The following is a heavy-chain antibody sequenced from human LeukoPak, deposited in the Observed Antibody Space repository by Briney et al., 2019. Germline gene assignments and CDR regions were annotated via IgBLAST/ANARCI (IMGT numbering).Heavy chain of an antibody. CDR1: VFTFISYG. CDR2: ISYDGSNK. CDR3: AKDGLGYYYDSSGRDAFDI. D-gene: IGHD3-22*01. V-gene: IGHV3-30*18. J-gene: IGHJ3*02. Sequence: GGSLRLSCAASVFTFISYGMHWVRQSPGKGREWVAVISYDGSNKYYADSVKVRFTISRDNSKNTLYLQMNSLRAEDTAVYYCAKDGLGYYYDSSGRDAFDIWGQGTMVTVSS.